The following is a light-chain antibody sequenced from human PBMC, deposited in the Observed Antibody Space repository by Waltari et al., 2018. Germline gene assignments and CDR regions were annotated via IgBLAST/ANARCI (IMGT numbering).Light chain of an antibody. CDR2: GVS. CDR3: QEYNDWAPVT. J-gene: IGKJ4*01. CDR1: QSVSSN. Sequence: TVMTQSPVALSVSPGETVTLSCSVSQSVSSNLAWYQQNPGKTPMLLIYGVSTSATVTPASFSGSGSGTEFTLTISIRQSEDFAVYYCQEYNDWAPVTFGGGTKVEIK. V-gene: IGKV3-15*01.